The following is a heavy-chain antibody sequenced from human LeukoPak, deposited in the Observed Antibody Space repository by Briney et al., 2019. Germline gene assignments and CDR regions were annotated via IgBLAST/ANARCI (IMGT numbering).Heavy chain of an antibody. V-gene: IGHV3-23*01. D-gene: IGHD2-15*01. J-gene: IGHJ4*02. Sequence: GGSLRLFCAASGFTFSSYAMSWVRQAPGKGLEWVSAISGSGGSTYYADSVKGRFTISRDNSKNTLYLQMNSLRAEDTAVYYCAKDRGGWRAFDYWGQGTLVTVSS. CDR3: AKDRGGWRAFDY. CDR1: GFTFSSYA. CDR2: ISGSGGST.